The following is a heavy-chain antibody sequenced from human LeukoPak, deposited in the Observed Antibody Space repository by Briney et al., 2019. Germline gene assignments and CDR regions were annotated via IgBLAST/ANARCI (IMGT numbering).Heavy chain of an antibody. J-gene: IGHJ4*02. CDR2: ISSSSSYI. V-gene: IGHV3-21*01. D-gene: IGHD5-18*01. CDR3: ARGYSYGFLEKPFDY. Sequence: GGSLRLSCAASGFTFSSYSMNWVRQAPGKGLEWVSSISSSSSYIYYADSVKGRFTISRDSAKNSLYLQMNSLRAEDTAVYYCARGYSYGFLEKPFDYWGQGTLVTVSS. CDR1: GFTFSSYS.